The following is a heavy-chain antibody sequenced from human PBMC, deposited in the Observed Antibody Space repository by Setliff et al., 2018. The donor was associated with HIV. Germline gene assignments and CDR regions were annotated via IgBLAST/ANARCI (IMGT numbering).Heavy chain of an antibody. CDR3: VRVGPWYYARSGYLASWDY. CDR2: IISILEIT. J-gene: IGHJ4*02. V-gene: IGHV1-46*01. CDR1: GYTFTSYY. D-gene: IGHD3-22*01. Sequence: ASVKVSCKASGYTFTSYYMHWVRQAPGQGLEWMGQIISILEITDYAQKFQGRVTITADHSTTTTYMELTSLRADDTAVYYCVRVGPWYYARSGYLASWDYWGQGTLVTVSS.